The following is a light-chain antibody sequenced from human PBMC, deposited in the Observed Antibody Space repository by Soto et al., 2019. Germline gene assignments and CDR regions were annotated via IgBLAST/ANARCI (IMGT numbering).Light chain of an antibody. Sequence: EIVMTQSPATLSVSPGETATLSCRASQSINDNLAWYQQKPGQAPRLLIYNAFTRATATPARFSGGGSATDFTLTISSLQPEDVAVYYCQQYDKWPPLTFGGGTKLEIK. V-gene: IGKV3-15*01. CDR1: QSINDN. CDR3: QQYDKWPPLT. CDR2: NAF. J-gene: IGKJ4*01.